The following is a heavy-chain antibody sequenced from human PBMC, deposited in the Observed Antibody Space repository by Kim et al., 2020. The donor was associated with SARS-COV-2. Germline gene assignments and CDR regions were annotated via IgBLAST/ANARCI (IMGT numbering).Heavy chain of an antibody. CDR3: ATGGLFYDILTGPYYFDY. CDR1: GYTLTELS. CDR2: FDPEDGET. J-gene: IGHJ4*02. V-gene: IGHV1-24*01. Sequence: ASVKVSCKVSGYTLTELSMHWVRQAPGKGLEWMGGFDPEDGETIYAQKFQGRVTMTEDTSTDTAYMELSSLRSEDTAVYYCATGGLFYDILTGPYYFDYWGQGTLVTVSS. D-gene: IGHD3-9*01.